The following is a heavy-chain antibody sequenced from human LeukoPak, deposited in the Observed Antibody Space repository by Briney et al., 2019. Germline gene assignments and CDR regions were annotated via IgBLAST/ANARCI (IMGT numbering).Heavy chain of an antibody. D-gene: IGHD4/OR15-4a*01. J-gene: IGHJ6*02. Sequence: ASVKVSCKASGYTFTSYGISWVRQAPGQGLEWMGWISAYNGNTNYAQKLQGRVTMTTDTSTSTAYMELRSLRSDDTAVYYCARDVGAHLNYYYGMDVWGQGTTVTVSS. V-gene: IGHV1-18*01. CDR3: ARDVGAHLNYYYGMDV. CDR2: ISAYNGNT. CDR1: GYTFTSYG.